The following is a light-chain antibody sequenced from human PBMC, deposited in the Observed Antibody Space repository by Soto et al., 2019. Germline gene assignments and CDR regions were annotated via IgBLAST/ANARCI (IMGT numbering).Light chain of an antibody. V-gene: IGLV1-40*01. CDR3: QFYDSSLSGYV. Sequence: QSVLTQPPSVSEAPGQRVTISCTGSSSNIGAGYEAHWYQQVPGTAPKLLIYENNNRPSGVPDRFSGSKSGTSASLAITGLQAEHEAEYYCQFYDSSLSGYVFGPGTKVTVL. CDR2: ENN. J-gene: IGLJ1*01. CDR1: SSNIGAGYE.